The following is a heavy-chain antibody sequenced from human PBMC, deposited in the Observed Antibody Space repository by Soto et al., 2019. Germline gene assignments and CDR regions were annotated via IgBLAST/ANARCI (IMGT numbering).Heavy chain of an antibody. J-gene: IGHJ3*02. CDR2: INYSGNT. CDR1: GGSIASGVYY. V-gene: IGHV4-31*03. CDR3: ASYCSSTSCYFDGALDI. Sequence: SETLSLTCTVSGGSIASGVYYWSWFRQHPGKGLEWIGYINYSGNTYYNPSLKSRVTISVDTSKSQFSLKLSSVTAAATAVYYCASYCSSTSCYFDGALDIWGQGTLVTFS. D-gene: IGHD2-2*01.